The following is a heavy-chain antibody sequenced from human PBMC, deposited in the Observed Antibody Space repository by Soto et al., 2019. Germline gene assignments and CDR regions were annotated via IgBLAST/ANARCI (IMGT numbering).Heavy chain of an antibody. Sequence: SETLSLTCTVSGGSISSYYWGWIRQPPGKGLEWIGYIYYSGSTNYNPSLKSRVTISVDTSKNQFSLKLSSVTAADTAVYYCARGIVVVTAISYWFDPWGQGTLVTVSS. J-gene: IGHJ5*02. CDR1: GGSISSYY. CDR3: ARGIVVVTAISYWFDP. D-gene: IGHD2-21*02. V-gene: IGHV4-59*01. CDR2: IYYSGST.